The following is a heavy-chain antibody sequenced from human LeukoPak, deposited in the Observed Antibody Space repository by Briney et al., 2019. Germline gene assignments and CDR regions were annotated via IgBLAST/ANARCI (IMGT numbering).Heavy chain of an antibody. CDR3: VRYYGDSS. CDR1: GGSISSNSYY. J-gene: IGHJ5*02. D-gene: IGHD4-17*01. V-gene: IGHV4-61*02. CDR2: IYASGST. Sequence: SETLSLTCAVSGGSISSNSYYWSWIRQPAGKGLEWIGRIYASGSTNYNPSLKSRVTMSVDTSKNQFSLKLTSVTAADTAVYYCVRYYGDSSWGQGTLVTVSS.